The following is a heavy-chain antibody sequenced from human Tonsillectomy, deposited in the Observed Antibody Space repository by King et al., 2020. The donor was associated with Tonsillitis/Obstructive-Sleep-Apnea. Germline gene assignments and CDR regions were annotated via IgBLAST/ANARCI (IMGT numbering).Heavy chain of an antibody. D-gene: IGHD3-22*01. V-gene: IGHV3-15*01. CDR1: GFTFSNAW. CDR2: IKGKTEGGPT. CDR3: TTYDAADP. Sequence: VQMVESGGGLVKTGGALRLSCADSGFTFSNAWMTWVRQAPGKGLEWVGRIKGKTEGGPTDYAAPVKGRFTISRDDSKNTLYLQMNSLKTEYTAVYYCTTYDAADPWGQGTLVTVSS. J-gene: IGHJ5*02.